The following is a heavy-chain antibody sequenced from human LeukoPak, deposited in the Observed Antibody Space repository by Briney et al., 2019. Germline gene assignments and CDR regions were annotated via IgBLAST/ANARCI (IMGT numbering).Heavy chain of an antibody. V-gene: IGHV3-30-3*01. CDR1: GFTFSSYA. CDR3: ARDQGGSPDPAFDI. J-gene: IGHJ3*02. D-gene: IGHD3-16*01. CDR2: ISYDGSNK. Sequence: GGSLRLSCAASGFTFSSYAMHWVRQAPGKGLEWVAVISYDGSNKYYADSVKGRFTISRDNSKNTLYLQMNSLRAEDTAVYYCARDQGGSPDPAFDIWGQGTMVTVSS.